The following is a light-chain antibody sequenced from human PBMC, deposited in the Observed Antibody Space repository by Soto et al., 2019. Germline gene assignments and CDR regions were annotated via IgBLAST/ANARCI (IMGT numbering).Light chain of an antibody. Sequence: DIQMTQSPSTLSASVGDIITITCRASQSISSWLAWYQQKPGKAPKLLIYKASSLESGVPSRFSGSVSGTEFTLTISSLQPDDFATYYCQQYNSYWTFGQGTKVEIK. J-gene: IGKJ1*01. CDR3: QQYNSYWT. CDR1: QSISSW. V-gene: IGKV1-5*03. CDR2: KAS.